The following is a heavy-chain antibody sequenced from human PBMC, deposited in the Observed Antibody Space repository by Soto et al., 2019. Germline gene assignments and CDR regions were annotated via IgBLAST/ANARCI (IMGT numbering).Heavy chain of an antibody. J-gene: IGHJ6*02. Sequence: PGGSLRLSCAASGFTFSSYAMHWVRQAPGKGLEWVAVISYDGSNKNYADSVKGRFTISRDNSKNTLYLQMNSLRAEDTAVYYCARGYYFWSGYYYPYGMDVWGQGTTVTVSS. CDR1: GFTFSSYA. CDR3: ARGYYFWSGYYYPYGMDV. CDR2: ISYDGSNK. V-gene: IGHV3-30-3*01. D-gene: IGHD3-3*01.